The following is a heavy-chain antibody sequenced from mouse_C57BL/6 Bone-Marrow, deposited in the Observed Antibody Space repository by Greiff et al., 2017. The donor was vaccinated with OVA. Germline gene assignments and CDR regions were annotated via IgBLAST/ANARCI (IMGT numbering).Heavy chain of an antibody. CDR2: ISDGGSYT. Sequence: EVMLVESGGGLVKPGGSLKLSCAASGFTFSSYAMSWVRQTPEKRLEWVATISDGGSYTYYPDNVKGRFTISRDNAKNNLYLQMSHLKSEDTAMYYCARKRWLRRGYYFDYWGQGTTLTVSS. V-gene: IGHV5-4*03. D-gene: IGHD2-2*01. J-gene: IGHJ2*01. CDR3: ARKRWLRRGYYFDY. CDR1: GFTFSSYA.